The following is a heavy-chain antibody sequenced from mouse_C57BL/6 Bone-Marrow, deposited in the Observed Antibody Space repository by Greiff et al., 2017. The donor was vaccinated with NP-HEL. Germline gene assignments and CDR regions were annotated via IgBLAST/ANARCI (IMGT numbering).Heavy chain of an antibody. CDR3: ARWGGFLAWFAY. CDR1: GYTFTSYG. J-gene: IGHJ3*01. V-gene: IGHV1-81*01. Sequence: QVQLQQPGAELARPGASVKLSCKASGYTFTSYGISWVKQRPGQGLEWIGEINPSSGNTNYNEKFKGKATLTADKSSSTAYMELRSLTSEDSAVYYCARWGGFLAWFAYGGRGTLVTVSA. CDR2: INPSSGNT.